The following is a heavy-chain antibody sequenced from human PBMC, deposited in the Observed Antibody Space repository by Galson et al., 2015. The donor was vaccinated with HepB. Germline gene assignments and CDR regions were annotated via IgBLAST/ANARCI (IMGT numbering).Heavy chain of an antibody. Sequence: YLRLSCAASGFTLSSYGMNWVRQAPGKGLEWVAVIWYDGSNKYYAVSVKGRFTISRDNSKNTLYLQMNSLRAEDTAVYYCAAPKGGGYPPDAFDIWGQGTMVTVSS. J-gene: IGHJ3*02. CDR2: IWYDGSNK. CDR3: AAPKGGGYPPDAFDI. D-gene: IGHD3-22*01. V-gene: IGHV3-33*01. CDR1: GFTLSSYG.